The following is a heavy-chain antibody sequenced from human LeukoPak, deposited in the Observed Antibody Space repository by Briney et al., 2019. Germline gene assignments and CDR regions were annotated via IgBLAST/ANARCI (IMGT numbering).Heavy chain of an antibody. Sequence: SETLSLTCTVSGGSISSYYWSWIRQPPGKGLEWIGYIYYSGSTNYNPPLKSRVTISVDTSKNQFSLKLSSVTAADTAVYYCAGYSSTARYYFDYWGQGTLVTVSS. V-gene: IGHV4-59*01. CDR3: AGYSSTARYYFDY. CDR2: IYYSGST. J-gene: IGHJ4*02. CDR1: GGSISSYY. D-gene: IGHD6-13*01.